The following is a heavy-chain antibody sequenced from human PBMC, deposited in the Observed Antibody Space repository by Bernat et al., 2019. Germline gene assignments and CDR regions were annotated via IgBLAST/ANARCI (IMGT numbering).Heavy chain of an antibody. CDR3: ARQDGSGSFSEDFFDS. CDR2: IYYSGTT. J-gene: IGHJ4*02. CDR1: GGSISSGRYN. Sequence: QLQLQESGPGLVKPSETLSLTCIVSGGSISSGRYNWGWIRQPPGKGLEWIASIYYSGTTYYNPSLKSRVTIHVDTSKNQFSLKLSSVTAADTAVYYCARQDGSGSFSEDFFDSWGQGTLVTVSA. D-gene: IGHD3-10*01. V-gene: IGHV4-39*01.